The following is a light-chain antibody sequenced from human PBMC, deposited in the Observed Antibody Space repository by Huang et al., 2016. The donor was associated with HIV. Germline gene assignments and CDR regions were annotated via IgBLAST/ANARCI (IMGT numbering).Light chain of an antibody. CDR2: GAS. Sequence: EIVMTQSPATLSVSPGERATLSCRASQSVSTYLAWYQQKPGQAPRLLIYGASNRATGSPARFSGSGSGTEFTLTISSLQSEDSAVYYCQQYNNWPHTFGQGTKLEIK. CDR3: QQYNNWPHT. CDR1: QSVSTY. J-gene: IGKJ2*01. V-gene: IGKV3-15*01.